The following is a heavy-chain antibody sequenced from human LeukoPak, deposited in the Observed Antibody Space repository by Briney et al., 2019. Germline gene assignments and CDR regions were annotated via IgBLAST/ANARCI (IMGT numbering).Heavy chain of an antibody. Sequence: SGGSLRLSCAASGFTFSSYDMHWVRQAPGKGLEWVAFIRYDGSNKYYADSVKGRFTISRDNSKNTQYLQMNSLRVEDTAVYYCAKDSRRWKTYYYESSGLYYFAYWGQGTLVTVSS. CDR3: AKDSRRWKTYYYESSGLYYFAY. V-gene: IGHV3-30*02. J-gene: IGHJ4*02. CDR1: GFTFSSYD. D-gene: IGHD3-22*01. CDR2: IRYDGSNK.